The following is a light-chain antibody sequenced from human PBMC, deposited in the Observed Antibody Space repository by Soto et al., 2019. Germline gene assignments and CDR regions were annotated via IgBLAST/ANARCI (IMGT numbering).Light chain of an antibody. V-gene: IGLV4-69*01. Sequence: QLVLTQSPSASTSLGASVKLTCTLSSGHSRYAIAWHQQQPEKGPRYLMKVDSDGSHTRGDAIPDRFSGSSSGAERYLPISSLQSEDEADYYSQPWGTCMHVVFGGGTKLTVL. CDR1: SGHSRYA. J-gene: IGLJ2*01. CDR2: VDSDGSH. CDR3: QPWGTCMHVV.